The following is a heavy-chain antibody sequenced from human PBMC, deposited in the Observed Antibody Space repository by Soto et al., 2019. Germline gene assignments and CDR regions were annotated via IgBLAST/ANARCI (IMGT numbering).Heavy chain of an antibody. J-gene: IGHJ6*02. CDR1: GCPFGGYT. V-gene: IGHV3-21*01. CDR3: ARDWTHCSGGNCYPEYGMDV. CDR2: ITRISSDI. D-gene: IGHD2-15*01. Sequence: GSLRRSCVASGCPFGGYTMNWVRQAAGKGLKWVSSITRISSDIYYADSVKGRFTISRDNAKNSLYLQMNSLRAEHTAVYYCARDWTHCSGGNCYPEYGMDVWGQGTTVTAP.